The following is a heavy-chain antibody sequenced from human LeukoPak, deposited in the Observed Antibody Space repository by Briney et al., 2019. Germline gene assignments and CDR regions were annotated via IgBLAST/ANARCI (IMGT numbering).Heavy chain of an antibody. CDR1: GFTFSSYA. Sequence: SGGSLRLSRAASGFTFSSYAMHWVRQAPGKGLEWVAVISYDGSNKYYADSVKGRFTISRDNAKNSLYLQMNSLRAEDTAVYYCAREVQLERLGFGKEGSAFDYWGQGTLVTVSS. J-gene: IGHJ4*02. D-gene: IGHD1-1*01. CDR3: AREVQLERLGFGKEGSAFDY. V-gene: IGHV3-30*04. CDR2: ISYDGSNK.